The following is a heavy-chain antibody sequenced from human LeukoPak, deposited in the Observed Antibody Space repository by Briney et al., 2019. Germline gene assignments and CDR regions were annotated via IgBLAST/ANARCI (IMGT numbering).Heavy chain of an antibody. CDR2: ISGSGGST. V-gene: IGHV3-23*01. J-gene: IGHJ4*02. Sequence: PGGSLRLSCAASGFIFGNHAMSWVRQAPGKGLEWVSTISGSGGSTYYAESVKGRCTLSRDNSTDTLYLQLNSLRVEDTAVYYCAKEGGYCSSSSCSDYFDYWGQGSLVSVSS. CDR3: AKEGGYCSSSSCSDYFDY. D-gene: IGHD2-2*01. CDR1: GFIFGNHA.